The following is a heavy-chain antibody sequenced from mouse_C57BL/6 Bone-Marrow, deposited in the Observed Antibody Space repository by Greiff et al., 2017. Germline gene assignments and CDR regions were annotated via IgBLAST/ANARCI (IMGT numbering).Heavy chain of an antibody. CDR3: ASLPVVDPPGY. CDR2: INPIYGTT. Sequence: EVQLQQSGPELVKPGASVKISCKASGYSFTDYNMNWVKQSNGKSLEWIGVINPIYGTTSYNQKFKGKATWTVDQSTSTAYMQLNILISKDSAVYYCASLPVVDPPGYWGQGTTLTVSS. V-gene: IGHV1-39*01. D-gene: IGHD1-1*01. J-gene: IGHJ2*01. CDR1: GYSFTDYN.